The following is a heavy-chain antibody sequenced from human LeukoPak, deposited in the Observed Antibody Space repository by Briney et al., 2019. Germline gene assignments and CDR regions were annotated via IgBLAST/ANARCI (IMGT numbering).Heavy chain of an antibody. V-gene: IGHV4-59*01. Sequence: SETLSLTCTVSGGSISSYYWSWIRQPPAKGREWIGYIYYSGSTNYNPSLKSRVTISVDTSKNQFSLKLSSVTAADTAVYYCARVVVVPAAIQGAAFDIWGQGTMVTVSS. D-gene: IGHD2-2*01. J-gene: IGHJ3*02. CDR3: ARVVVVPAAIQGAAFDI. CDR2: IYYSGST. CDR1: GGSISSYY.